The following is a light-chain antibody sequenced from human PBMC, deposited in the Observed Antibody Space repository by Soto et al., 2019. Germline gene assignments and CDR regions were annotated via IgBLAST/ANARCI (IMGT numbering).Light chain of an antibody. CDR2: NAS. Sequence: EIVLTQSPVALSLSPGERATLSCRASESLGSFLTWYHHKPGQPPRLLIYNASSRATGVPARFSGSGSETDFTLTVDSLEPEDFGVYYCQQRSAQFGPGTKVEIK. V-gene: IGKV3-11*01. J-gene: IGKJ3*01. CDR1: ESLGSF. CDR3: QQRSAQ.